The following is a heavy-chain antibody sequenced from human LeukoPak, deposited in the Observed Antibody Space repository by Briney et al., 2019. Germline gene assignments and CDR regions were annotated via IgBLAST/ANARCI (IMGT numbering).Heavy chain of an antibody. CDR1: GVTLSPYG. J-gene: IGHJ3*02. CDR2: ISYEGGTQ. V-gene: IGHV3-30*03. D-gene: IGHD3-22*01. CDR3: ARGGSSGYNYNAFDI. Sequence: GGSLRLSCAASGVTLSPYGMHWVRQAPGKGLEWVAVISYEGGTQHYADSVKGRFTISRDNAKNSLYLQMSSLRVEDTGVYYCARGGSSGYNYNAFDIWGQGTMVTVSS.